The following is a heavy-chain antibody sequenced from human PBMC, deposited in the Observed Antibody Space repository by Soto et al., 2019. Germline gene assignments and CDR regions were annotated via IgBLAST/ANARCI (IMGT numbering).Heavy chain of an antibody. CDR3: ARLGEYSGYENMNRREWFDS. J-gene: IGHJ5*01. Sequence: GESLKISCKGSGYNFRYYWIAWVRQMPGKGLERMEIIYPDDTDTRNSPSSQGHVTISADKSTSTAFLQWSSLKALDTVMYYFARLGEYSGYENMNRREWFDSWGHGTLVTVSS. D-gene: IGHD5-12*01. CDR2: IYPDDTDT. V-gene: IGHV5-51*01. CDR1: GYNFRYYW.